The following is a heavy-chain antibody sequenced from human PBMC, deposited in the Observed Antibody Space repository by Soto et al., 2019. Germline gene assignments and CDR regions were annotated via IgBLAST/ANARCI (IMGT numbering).Heavy chain of an antibody. V-gene: IGHV3-48*03. Sequence: LRLSCAPSGFIFSNYEMNWVRQAPGKGLEWVSYISSSGRTISYADSVKGRFTVSRDNTKDSLYLQMNSLRAEDTAVYYCATLITGTTWFFEFWGQGALVTVSS. CDR2: ISSSGRTI. D-gene: IGHD1-7*01. J-gene: IGHJ4*02. CDR1: GFIFSNYE. CDR3: ATLITGTTWFFEF.